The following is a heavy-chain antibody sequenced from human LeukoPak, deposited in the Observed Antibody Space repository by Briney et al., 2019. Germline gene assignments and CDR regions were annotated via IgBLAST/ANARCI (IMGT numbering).Heavy chain of an antibody. CDR1: GGSISSYY. CDR2: IYYSGST. Sequence: SETLSLTCTVSGGSISSYYWSWIRQPPGKGLEWIGYIYYSGSTNYNPSLKSRVTISVDTSKNQFSLKLSSVTAADTAVYYCARSESGWPFDYWGQGTLVTVSS. CDR3: ARSESGWPFDY. J-gene: IGHJ4*02. D-gene: IGHD6-19*01. V-gene: IGHV4-59*01.